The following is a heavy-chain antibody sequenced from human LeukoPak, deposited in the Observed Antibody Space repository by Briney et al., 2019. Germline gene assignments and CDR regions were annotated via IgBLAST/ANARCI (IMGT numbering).Heavy chain of an antibody. Sequence: TGGSLRLSCTASGFTFSSYTMSWVRQAPGKGLEWVSSISAGGSSTRYADSVKGRFTISGDNSKYTLYLQMSSLRAEDMAVYYCAKSHEQWLDRYYFDYWGQGTLVTVSS. J-gene: IGHJ4*02. CDR3: AKSHEQWLDRYYFDY. CDR2: ISAGGSST. V-gene: IGHV3-23*01. D-gene: IGHD6-19*01. CDR1: GFTFSSYT.